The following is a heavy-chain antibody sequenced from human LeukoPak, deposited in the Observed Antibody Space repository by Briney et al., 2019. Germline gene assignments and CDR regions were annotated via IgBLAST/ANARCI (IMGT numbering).Heavy chain of an antibody. V-gene: IGHV4-4*07. J-gene: IGHJ4*02. D-gene: IGHD6-19*01. CDR2: IYTSGST. CDR3: ARDWWGGYSSGWYVDY. Sequence: PSETLSLTCTVSGGSISSYYWSWIRQPAGKGLEWIGRIYTSGSTNYNPSLKSRVTMSVDTSKNQFSLKLSSVTAADTAVYYCARDWWGGYSSGWYVDYWGQGTLVTVSS. CDR1: GGSISSYY.